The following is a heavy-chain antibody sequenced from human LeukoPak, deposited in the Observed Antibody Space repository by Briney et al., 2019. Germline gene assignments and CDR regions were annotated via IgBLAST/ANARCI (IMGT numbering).Heavy chain of an antibody. J-gene: IGHJ4*02. Sequence: GGSLRLSCAASGFSFSSYAMSWVRQAPGKGLEWVSIISGSGGNTYYADSVKGRFTISRDNSKNTLFLQMNSLRGEDTAVYYCAKDLPPPSYGALDFWGQGTLVTVSS. CDR1: GFSFSSYA. D-gene: IGHD4-17*01. V-gene: IGHV3-23*01. CDR3: AKDLPPPSYGALDF. CDR2: ISGSGGNT.